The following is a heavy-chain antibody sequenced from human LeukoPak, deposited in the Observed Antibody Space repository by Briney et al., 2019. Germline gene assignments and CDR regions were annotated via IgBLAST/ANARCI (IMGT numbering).Heavy chain of an antibody. J-gene: IGHJ4*02. D-gene: IGHD2-15*01. Sequence: SETLSLTCAVSGGSISSGGYPWSWIRQPPGKGLEWIGYIYHSGSTYYNPSLKSRVTISVDRSKNQFSLKLSSVTAADTAVYYCARATVGSGGSCYFYWGQGTLVTVSS. CDR2: IYHSGST. CDR3: ARATVGSGGSCYFY. V-gene: IGHV4-30-2*01. CDR1: GGSISSGGYP.